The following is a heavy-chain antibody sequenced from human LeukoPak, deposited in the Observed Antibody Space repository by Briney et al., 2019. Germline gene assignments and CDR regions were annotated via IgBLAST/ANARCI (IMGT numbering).Heavy chain of an antibody. CDR1: GYTLTELS. CDR2: FYPEDGET. CDR3: ATGTQKIDAFDI. Sequence: GASVKVSCKVSGYTLTELSMHWVRQAPGKGLEWMGGFYPEDGETIYAQKFQGRVTMTEDTSTDTAYMELSSLRSEDTAVYYCATGTQKIDAFDIWGQGTMVTVSS. J-gene: IGHJ3*02. V-gene: IGHV1-24*01.